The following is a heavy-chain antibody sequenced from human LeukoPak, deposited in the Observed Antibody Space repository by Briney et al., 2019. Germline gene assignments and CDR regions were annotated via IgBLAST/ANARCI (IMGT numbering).Heavy chain of an antibody. J-gene: IGHJ4*02. CDR1: GFTFSSYG. V-gene: IGHV3-33*08. CDR2: IWYDGSNK. Sequence: GGSLRLSCAASGFTFSSYGMHWVRQAPGKGLEWVAVIWYDGSNKYFADSVKGRFTISRDNSKNTLYLQMNSLRAEDTAVYYCARDRRRPQYYFDYWGQGTLVTVSS. CDR3: ARDRRRPQYYFDY.